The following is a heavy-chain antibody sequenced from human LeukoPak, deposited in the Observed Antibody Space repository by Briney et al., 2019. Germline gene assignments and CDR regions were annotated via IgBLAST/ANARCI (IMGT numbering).Heavy chain of an antibody. CDR3: GKDYWGSVDY. CDR1: GFTFSGYW. V-gene: IGHV3-74*01. D-gene: IGHD7-27*01. CDR2: LSNDGTIT. Sequence: GGSLRLSCAASGFTFSGYWMLWVRQAPGKGLVRVSRLSNDGTITDYADSVRGRFTISRDNAKNTLYSQMNSLRADGTAVYYCGKDYWGSVDYWGQGTLVTVSS. J-gene: IGHJ4*02.